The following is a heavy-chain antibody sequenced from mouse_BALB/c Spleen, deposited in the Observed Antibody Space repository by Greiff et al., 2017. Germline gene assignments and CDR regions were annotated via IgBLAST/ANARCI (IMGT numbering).Heavy chain of an antibody. V-gene: IGHV5-17*02. CDR2: ISSGSSTI. D-gene: IGHD1-1*01. J-gene: IGHJ4*01. Sequence: DVMLVESGGGLVQPGGSRKLSCAASGFTFSSFGMHWVRQAPEKGLEWVAYISSGSSTIYYADTVKGRFTISRDNPKNTLFLQMTSLRSEDTAMYYCARYGTTDAMDYWGQGTSVTVSS. CDR3: ARYGTTDAMDY. CDR1: GFTFSSFG.